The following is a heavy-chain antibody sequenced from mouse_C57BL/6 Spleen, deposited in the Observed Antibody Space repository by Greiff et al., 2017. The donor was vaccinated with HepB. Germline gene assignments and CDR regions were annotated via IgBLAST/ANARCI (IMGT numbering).Heavy chain of an antibody. CDR1: GFTFSSYA. J-gene: IGHJ3*01. CDR2: ISDGGSYT. Sequence: DVQLVESGGGLVKPGGSLKLSCAASGFTFSSYAMSWVRQTPEKRLEWVATISDGGSYTYYPDNVKGRFTISRDNAKNNLYLQMSHLKSEDTAMYYCARDYSNYGNWFAYWGQGTLVTVSA. D-gene: IGHD2-5*01. CDR3: ARDYSNYGNWFAY. V-gene: IGHV5-4*01.